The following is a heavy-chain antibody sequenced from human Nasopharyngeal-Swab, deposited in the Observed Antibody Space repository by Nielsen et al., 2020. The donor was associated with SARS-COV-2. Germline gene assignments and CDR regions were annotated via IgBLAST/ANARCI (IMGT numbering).Heavy chain of an antibody. CDR3: ARDTGFCTRGSCGPFDS. D-gene: IGHD2-8*01. V-gene: IGHV3-48*03. Sequence: GESLKISCAASGFTFSSYEMNWVRQAPGKGLEWVSYISSSGSTIYYADSVKGRFTISRDTSKNMLYLQMDSVRADDTAVYYCARDTGFCTRGSCGPFDSWGQGTLVSVSS. CDR2: ISSSGSTI. J-gene: IGHJ4*02. CDR1: GFTFSSYE.